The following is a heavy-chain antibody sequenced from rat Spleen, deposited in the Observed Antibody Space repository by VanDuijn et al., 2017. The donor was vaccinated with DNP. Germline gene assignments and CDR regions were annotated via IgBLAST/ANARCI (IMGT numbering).Heavy chain of an antibody. Sequence: QVQLTESGPGLVQPSETLSLTCTVSGFSLTDYSVFWVRQSSGKGLEWMGRMRYNGDTAYNSTFKSRLTISRDTSRNQVFLKMNSVQAEDTAMYFCARDSGIQPYWGQGTLVTVSS. J-gene: IGHJ3*01. D-gene: IGHD1-1*01. CDR2: MRYNGDT. V-gene: IGHV2-8*01. CDR3: ARDSGIQPY. CDR1: GFSLTDYS.